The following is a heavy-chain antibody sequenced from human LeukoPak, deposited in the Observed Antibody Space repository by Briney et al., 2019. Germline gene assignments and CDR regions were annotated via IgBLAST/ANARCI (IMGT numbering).Heavy chain of an antibody. CDR3: ARLTAAGRRTDFDY. Sequence: GGSLRLSCAASGFNFGSYAMHWVRQAPGKGLEWVAAISYDGSNKYYGDSVKGRFTISRDNSKNTLYLQMNSLRVEDTAVYYCARLTAAGRRTDFDYWGQGTLVTVSS. CDR2: ISYDGSNK. J-gene: IGHJ4*02. D-gene: IGHD6-13*01. V-gene: IGHV3-30*04. CDR1: GFNFGSYA.